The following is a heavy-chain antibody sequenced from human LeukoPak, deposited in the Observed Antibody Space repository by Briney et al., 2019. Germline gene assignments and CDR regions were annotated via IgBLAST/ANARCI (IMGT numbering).Heavy chain of an antibody. J-gene: IGHJ4*02. CDR2: IRFDGVNK. Sequence: PGGSLRLSCAASAFTFSAYGMHWVRQTPGKGLEWVAFIRFDGVNKDYADSVKGRFTISRDNSKNTLYLEMNSLIPEDTALYYCAKPQEADLWVPDYWGQGTLVTVSS. CDR1: AFTFSAYG. CDR3: AKPQEADLWVPDY. D-gene: IGHD3-3*01. V-gene: IGHV3-30*02.